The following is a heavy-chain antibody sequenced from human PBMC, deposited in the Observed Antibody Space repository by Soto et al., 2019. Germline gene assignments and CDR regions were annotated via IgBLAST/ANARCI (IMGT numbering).Heavy chain of an antibody. D-gene: IGHD2-15*01. J-gene: IGHJ4*02. Sequence: PGGSLRLSCAASGFTFSSYSMNWVRQAPGKGLEWVSSISSSSSYIYYADSVKGRFTISRDNAKNSLYLQMNSLRAEDTAVYYCARGRGIVVVVAANYYFDYWGQGTLVTVSS. CDR3: ARGRGIVVVVAANYYFDY. V-gene: IGHV3-21*01. CDR1: GFTFSSYS. CDR2: ISSSSSYI.